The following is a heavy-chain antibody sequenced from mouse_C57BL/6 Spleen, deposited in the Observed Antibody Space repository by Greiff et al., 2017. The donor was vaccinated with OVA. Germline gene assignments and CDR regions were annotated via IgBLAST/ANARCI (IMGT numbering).Heavy chain of an antibody. V-gene: IGHV2-6*01. CDR1: GFSLTSYG. D-gene: IGHD2-3*01. CDR3: ARIYDGYPDYYAMDY. CDR2: IWGVGST. Sequence: VKLVESGPGLVAPSQSLSITCTVSGFSLTSYGVDWVRQSPGKGLEWLGVIWGVGSTNYNSALKSRLSISKDNSKSQVFLKMNSLQTDDTAMYYCARIYDGYPDYYAMDYWGQGTSVTVSS. J-gene: IGHJ4*01.